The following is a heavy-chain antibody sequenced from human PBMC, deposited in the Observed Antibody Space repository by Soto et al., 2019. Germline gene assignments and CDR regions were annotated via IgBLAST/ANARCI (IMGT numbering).Heavy chain of an antibody. D-gene: IGHD1-26*01. CDR1: GFMFSNYA. Sequence: SLRLSCAASGFMFSNYAMNWFRQAPGKGLEWVSGITPSGGTTYYADSVKGRFTISRDNSKNTLYLQMNSLRAEDTAVYYCARDPVGAKFDYWGQGTLVTVSS. CDR2: ITPSGGTT. J-gene: IGHJ4*02. CDR3: ARDPVGAKFDY. V-gene: IGHV3-23*01.